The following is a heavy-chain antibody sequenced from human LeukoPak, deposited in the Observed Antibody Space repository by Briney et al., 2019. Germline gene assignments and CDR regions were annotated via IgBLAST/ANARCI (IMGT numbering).Heavy chain of an antibody. CDR2: ISGGGDK. Sequence: NPGGSLRLSCAASGFTFSTYAMSWVRQAPGKGLEWVTTISGGGDKQYADHVKGRITVSRDDSKNTLYLQMNSLRAEDTALYYCAKDVNSSGYYLGFDYWGQGTLVTVSS. J-gene: IGHJ4*02. V-gene: IGHV3-23*01. D-gene: IGHD3-22*01. CDR3: AKDVNSSGYYLGFDY. CDR1: GFTFSTYA.